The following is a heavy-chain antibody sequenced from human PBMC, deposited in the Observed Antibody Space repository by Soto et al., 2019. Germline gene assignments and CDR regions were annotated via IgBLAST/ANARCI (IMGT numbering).Heavy chain of an antibody. CDR3: AKVERFLEWFQNDAFDI. J-gene: IGHJ3*02. D-gene: IGHD3-3*01. V-gene: IGHV3-23*01. CDR1: GFTFSSYA. CDR2: ISGSGGST. Sequence: GGSLRLSCAASGFTFSSYAMSWVRQAPGKGLEWVSAISGSGGSTYYADSVKGRFTISRDNSKNTLYLQMNSLRAEDTAVYYCAKVERFLEWFQNDAFDIWGQGTMVTVSS.